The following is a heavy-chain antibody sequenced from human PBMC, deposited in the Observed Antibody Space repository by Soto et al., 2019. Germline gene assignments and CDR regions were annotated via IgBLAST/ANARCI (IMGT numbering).Heavy chain of an antibody. D-gene: IGHD3-9*01. CDR2: ISGGGGTT. Sequence: PGGSLRLSCAASGFTFSSYAMSWVRQDPGKGLEWVSAISGGGGTTYYADSVKGRFTISRDNSKNTLYVQMNSLRAEDTAVYYCAKDALRDYDILTGHTTGIFDIWGQGTMVTVSS. CDR1: GFTFSSYA. V-gene: IGHV3-23*01. J-gene: IGHJ3*02. CDR3: AKDALRDYDILTGHTTGIFDI.